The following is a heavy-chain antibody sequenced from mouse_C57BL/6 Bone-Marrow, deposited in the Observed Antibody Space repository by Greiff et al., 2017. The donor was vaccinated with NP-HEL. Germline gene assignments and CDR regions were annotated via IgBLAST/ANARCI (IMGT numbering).Heavy chain of an antibody. J-gene: IGHJ2*01. D-gene: IGHD1-1*01. Sequence: QVQLQQPGAELVMPGASVKLSCKASGYTFTSYWMHWVKQRPGQGLEWIGEIDPSDSYTNYNQKFKGKSTLTVDKSSSTADMQLSSLTSEDSAVYYCAREGDYYGSSLDYWGQGTTLTVSS. V-gene: IGHV1-69*01. CDR2: IDPSDSYT. CDR1: GYTFTSYW. CDR3: AREGDYYGSSLDY.